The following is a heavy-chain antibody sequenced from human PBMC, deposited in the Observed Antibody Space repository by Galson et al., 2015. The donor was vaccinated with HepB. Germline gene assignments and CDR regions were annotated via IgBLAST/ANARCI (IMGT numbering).Heavy chain of an antibody. J-gene: IGHJ3*02. CDR1: GDSVSSNSAT. V-gene: IGHV6-1*01. CDR2: TYYRSKWYN. Sequence: CAISGDSVSSNSATWSWIRQSPSRGLEWLGRTYYRSKWYNDYAVSVKSRITINPDTSKNQFSLQLNSVTPEDTAVYYCARERRYSSGWYGPNDAFDIWGQGTMVTVSS. CDR3: ARERRYSSGWYGPNDAFDI. D-gene: IGHD6-19*01.